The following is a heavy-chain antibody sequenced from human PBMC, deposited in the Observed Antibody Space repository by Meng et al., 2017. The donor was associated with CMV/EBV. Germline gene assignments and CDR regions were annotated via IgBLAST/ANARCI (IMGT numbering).Heavy chain of an antibody. D-gene: IGHD6-13*01. CDR2: IIPIFGTA. V-gene: IGHV1-69*05. Sequence: SVKVSCKASGYTFSSYAISWVRQAPGQGLEWMGGIIPIFGTANYAQKFQGRVTITTDESTSTAYMELGSLRSEDTAVYYCARASGIAGYYYYGMDVWGQGTTVTVSS. CDR1: GYTFSSYA. J-gene: IGHJ6*02. CDR3: ARASGIAGYYYYGMDV.